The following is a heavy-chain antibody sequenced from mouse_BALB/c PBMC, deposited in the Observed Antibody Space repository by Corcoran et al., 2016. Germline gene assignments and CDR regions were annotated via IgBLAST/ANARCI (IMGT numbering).Heavy chain of an antibody. V-gene: IGHV9-3-1*01. D-gene: IGHD2-2*01. J-gene: IGHJ3*01. CDR3: ARNYGYDT. CDR2: INTYTGEP. CDR1: GYTFTNYG. Sequence: QIQLVQSGPELKKPGETVKISCKASGYTFTNYGMNWVQQAPGKGLKWMGWINTYTGEPTYADDFKGRFAFSLETSASTAYLQINNLKNEDTATYFCARNYGYDTWGQGTLVTVSA.